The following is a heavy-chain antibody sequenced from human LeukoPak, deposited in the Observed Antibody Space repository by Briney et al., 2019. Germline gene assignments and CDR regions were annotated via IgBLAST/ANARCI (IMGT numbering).Heavy chain of an antibody. CDR3: AKDSSGYLEYFDY. V-gene: IGHV3-43*02. D-gene: IGHD3-22*01. CDR1: GFTFDDYA. Sequence: PGGSLRLSCAASGFTFDDYAMHWVRQAPGKGLEWVSLISGDGGSTYYADSVKGRFTISRDSSKNSLYLQMNRLRTEDTALYYCAKDSSGYLEYFDYWGQGTLVTVSS. CDR2: ISGDGGST. J-gene: IGHJ4*02.